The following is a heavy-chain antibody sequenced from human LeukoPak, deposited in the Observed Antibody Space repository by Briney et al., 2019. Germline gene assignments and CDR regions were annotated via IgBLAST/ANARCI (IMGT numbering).Heavy chain of an antibody. CDR1: GFTFSSYA. V-gene: IGHV3-23*01. D-gene: IGHD2-2*01. CDR3: AKQHCSSTSCSYYYYYGMDV. J-gene: IGHJ6*02. Sequence: GSLRLSCAASGFTFSSYAMSWVRQAPGKGLEWVSAISGSGGSTYYADSVKGRFTISRDNSKNTLYLQMNSLRAEDTAVYYCAKQHCSSTSCSYYYYYGMDVWGQGTTVTVSS. CDR2: ISGSGGST.